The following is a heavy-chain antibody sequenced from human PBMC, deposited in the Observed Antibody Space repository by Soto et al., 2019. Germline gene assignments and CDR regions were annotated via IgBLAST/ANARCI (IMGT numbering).Heavy chain of an antibody. CDR2: IYWDDDK. D-gene: IGHD6-19*01. V-gene: IGHV2-5*02. Sequence: SGPTLVNPTQTLTLTCTFSGFSLITSGVGVGWIRQPPGRALEWLALIYWDDDKRYSPSLKSRLTITKDTSKNQVVLTMTNMDPVDTATYYCAHRIRVGGPVAVFDYWRQGTLVTFSS. CDR1: GFSLITSGVG. J-gene: IGHJ4*02. CDR3: AHRIRVGGPVAVFDY.